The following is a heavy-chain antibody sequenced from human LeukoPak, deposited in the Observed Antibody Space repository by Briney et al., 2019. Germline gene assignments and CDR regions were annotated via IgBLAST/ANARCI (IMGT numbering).Heavy chain of an antibody. J-gene: IGHJ4*02. CDR3: AKDYYDSSGYYVSYFDY. D-gene: IGHD3-22*01. Sequence: GRSLILSCAASGFTFSSYGMHWVRQAPGKGLGCAAVISYDGGNKYYADSVKGRFTISRDNSKNTLYLQMNSLRAEDTAVYYCAKDYYDSSGYYVSYFDYWGQGTLVTVSS. CDR2: ISYDGGNK. V-gene: IGHV3-30*18. CDR1: GFTFSSYG.